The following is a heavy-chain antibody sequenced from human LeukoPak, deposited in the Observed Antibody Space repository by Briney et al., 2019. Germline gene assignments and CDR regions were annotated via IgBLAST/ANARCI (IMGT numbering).Heavy chain of an antibody. CDR2: FDPEDGET. CDR3: ATEIAVAGGIDY. D-gene: IGHD6-19*01. Sequence: ASVTVSCKVSGYTLTELSMHWVRQALGKGLEWMGGFDPEDGETIYAQKFQGRVTMTEDTSTDTAYMELSSLRSEDTAVYYCATEIAVAGGIDYWGQGTLVTVSS. V-gene: IGHV1-24*01. J-gene: IGHJ4*02. CDR1: GYTLTELS.